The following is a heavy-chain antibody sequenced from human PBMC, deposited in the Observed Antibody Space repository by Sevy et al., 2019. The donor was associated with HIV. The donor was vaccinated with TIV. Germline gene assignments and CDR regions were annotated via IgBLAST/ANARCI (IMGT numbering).Heavy chain of an antibody. CDR3: ARADPITIFGVVITAGYYYGMDV. D-gene: IGHD3-3*01. J-gene: IGHJ6*02. V-gene: IGHV1-69*13. CDR2: IIPIFGTA. CDR1: GGTFSSYA. Sequence: ASVKVSCKASGGTFSSYAISWVRQAPGQGLEWMGGIIPIFGTANYAQKFEGRVTITADESTSTAYMELSSLRSGDTAGYYCARADPITIFGVVITAGYYYGMDVWGQGTTVTVSS.